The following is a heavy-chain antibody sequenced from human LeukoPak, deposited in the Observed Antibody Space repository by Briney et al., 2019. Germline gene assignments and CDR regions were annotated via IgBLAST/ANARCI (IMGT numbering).Heavy chain of an antibody. Sequence: SETLSLTCTVSGGSISSSSYYWGWIRQPPGKGLEWIGSIYYSGSTYYNPSLKSRVTISVDTSKNQFSLKLSSVTAADTAVYYCARVHYDFWSGYYKENGYFDYWGQGTLVTVSS. CDR2: IYYSGST. CDR1: GGSISSSSYY. CDR3: ARVHYDFWSGYYKENGYFDY. D-gene: IGHD3-3*01. V-gene: IGHV4-39*07. J-gene: IGHJ4*02.